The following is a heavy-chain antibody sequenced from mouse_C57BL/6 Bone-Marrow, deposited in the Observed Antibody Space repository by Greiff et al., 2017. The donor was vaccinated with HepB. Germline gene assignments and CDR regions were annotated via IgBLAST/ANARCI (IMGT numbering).Heavy chain of an antibody. CDR2: IFPGSGST. CDR3: AREDGSSFPWFAY. Sequence: QVQLQQSGPELVKPGASVKISCKASGYTFTDYYINWVKQRPGQGLEWIGWIFPGSGSTYYNEKFKGKATLTVDKSSSTAYMLLSSLTSEDSAVYVCAREDGSSFPWFAYWGQGTLVTVSA. J-gene: IGHJ3*01. V-gene: IGHV1-75*01. D-gene: IGHD1-1*01. CDR1: GYTFTDYY.